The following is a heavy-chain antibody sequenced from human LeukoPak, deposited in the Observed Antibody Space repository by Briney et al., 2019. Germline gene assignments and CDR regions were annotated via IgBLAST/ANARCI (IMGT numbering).Heavy chain of an antibody. J-gene: IGHJ4*02. CDR3: ARGQSHYFDY. CDR1: GGSFSGYY. CDR2: INHSGST. V-gene: IGHV4-34*01. Sequence: SETLSLTCAVYGGSFSGYYWSWIRQPPGKGLEWIGEINHSGSTNYNPSLKSRVTISVDTSKNQFSLKPSSVTAADTAVYYCARGQSHYFDYWGQGTLVTVSS.